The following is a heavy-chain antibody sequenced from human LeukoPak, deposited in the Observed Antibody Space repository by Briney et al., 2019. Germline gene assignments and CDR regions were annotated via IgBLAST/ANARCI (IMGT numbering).Heavy chain of an antibody. CDR1: GYTFTSYD. Sequence: ASVKVSCKASGYTFTSYDINWVRQATGQGLEWMGWMNPNSGNTGYAQKFQGRVTMTRNTSISTAYMELSSLRSEDTAVYYCARRPGKMTTVTSRGFDYWGQGTLFTVSS. CDR3: ARRPGKMTTVTSRGFDY. CDR2: MNPNSGNT. D-gene: IGHD4-17*01. J-gene: IGHJ4*02. V-gene: IGHV1-8*01.